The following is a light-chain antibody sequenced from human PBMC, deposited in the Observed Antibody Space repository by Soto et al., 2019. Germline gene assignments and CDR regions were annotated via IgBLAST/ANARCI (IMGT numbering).Light chain of an antibody. CDR1: QSVSSSY. CDR2: GAS. CDR3: QQYGSSPPT. J-gene: IGKJ5*01. Sequence: EIVLTQSPGTLSLSPGERATISCRASQSVSSSYLAWYQQKPGQAPRLLIYGASSRATGIPDRFSGGGSGTDFTLTISRLEPEDFAVYYCQQYGSSPPTFGQGTRLEIK. V-gene: IGKV3-20*01.